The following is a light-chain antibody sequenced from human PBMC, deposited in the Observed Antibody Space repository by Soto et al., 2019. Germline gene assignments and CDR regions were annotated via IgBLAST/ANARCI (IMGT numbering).Light chain of an antibody. CDR1: SSNIGAGYD. Sequence: QSVLTQPPSVSGAPGQRVTISCTGSSSNIGAGYDVHWYQQLPGTAPKLLIYGNSSRPSGVPDRFSGSKSGTSASLAITGLQAEDEADYSCQSYDSSLSGSVFVGGTKVTVL. CDR3: QSYDSSLSGSV. V-gene: IGLV1-40*01. CDR2: GNS. J-gene: IGLJ2*01.